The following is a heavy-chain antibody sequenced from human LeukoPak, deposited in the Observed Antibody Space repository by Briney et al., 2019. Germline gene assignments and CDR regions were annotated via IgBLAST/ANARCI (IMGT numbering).Heavy chain of an antibody. CDR3: ARVYNYGFDY. Sequence: RGSLRLSCAAPQVIVSSSHISSVRHAPRKRLEWVSVIYTGGNTYYADSVKGRFTVYRDNSKNTLYLQMNSRRAEDTAVYYCARVYNYGFDYWGPGTLVTVSS. J-gene: IGHJ4*02. CDR1: QVIVSSSH. V-gene: IGHV3-53*01. D-gene: IGHD5-18*01. CDR2: IYTGGNT.